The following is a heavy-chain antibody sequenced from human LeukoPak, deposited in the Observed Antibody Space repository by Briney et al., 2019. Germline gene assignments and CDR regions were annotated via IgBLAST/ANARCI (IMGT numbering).Heavy chain of an antibody. J-gene: IGHJ6*03. D-gene: IGHD6-6*01. Sequence: SETLSLTCAVYGGSFSGYYWSWIRQPPGKGLEWIGEINHSGSTNYNPSLKSRVTISVDTSKNQFSLKLSSVAAADTAVYYCARGFTRGRAARHRYYYMDVWGKGTTVTVSS. CDR2: INHSGST. V-gene: IGHV4-34*01. CDR3: ARGFTRGRAARHRYYYMDV. CDR1: GGSFSGYY.